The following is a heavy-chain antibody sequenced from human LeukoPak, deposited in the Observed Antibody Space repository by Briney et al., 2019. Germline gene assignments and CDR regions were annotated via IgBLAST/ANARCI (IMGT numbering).Heavy chain of an antibody. V-gene: IGHV3-30-3*01. J-gene: IGHJ4*02. CDR3: ARVLPSSSWYWEFDY. CDR2: ISYDGSNK. CDR1: GFTFSNAW. Sequence: GGSLRLSCAASGFTFSNAWMSWVRQAPGKGLEWVAVISYDGSNKYYADSVKGRFTISRDNSKNTLYLQMNSLRAEDTAVYYCARVLPSSSWYWEFDYWGQGTLVTVSS. D-gene: IGHD6-13*01.